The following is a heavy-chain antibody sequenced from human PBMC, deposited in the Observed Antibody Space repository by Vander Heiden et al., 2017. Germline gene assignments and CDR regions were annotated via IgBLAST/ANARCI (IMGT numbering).Heavy chain of an antibody. Sequence: QVQLVQSGAEVKKPGASVKVSCKASGYTFTSYGISWVRQAPGQGLEWMGWISAYNGNTNYAQKLQGRVTMTTDTSTSTAYMGLRGLRSDDTAVYCCGRDPDCSGGSCYDWFDPWGQGTLVTVSS. CDR1: GYTFTSYG. V-gene: IGHV1-18*01. CDR3: GRDPDCSGGSCYDWFDP. D-gene: IGHD2-15*01. CDR2: ISAYNGNT. J-gene: IGHJ5*02.